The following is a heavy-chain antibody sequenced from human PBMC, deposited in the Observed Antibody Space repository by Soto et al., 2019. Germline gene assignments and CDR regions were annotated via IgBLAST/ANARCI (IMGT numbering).Heavy chain of an antibody. D-gene: IGHD1-7*01. CDR1: GGSITSYR. Sequence: QVQLQESGPGLVKPLETLSLTCTVSGGSITSYRWSWIRQSAGQGLEWIGRINTSGNTHYNPSLKGRVTVSIDTSRNQFFLTVNSVTAADSAVYYCARESGDNWDYEAYWGQGTPVTVSS. V-gene: IGHV4-4*07. CDR2: INTSGNT. J-gene: IGHJ4*02. CDR3: ARESGDNWDYEAY.